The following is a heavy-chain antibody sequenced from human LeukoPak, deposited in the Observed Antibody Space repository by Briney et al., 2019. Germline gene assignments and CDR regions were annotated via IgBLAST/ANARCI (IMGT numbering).Heavy chain of an antibody. CDR1: GGSFSGYY. D-gene: IGHD3-10*01. CDR2: INHSGST. Sequence: PSETLSLTCAVYGGSFSGYYWSWIRQPPGKGLEWIGEINHSGSTNYNPSLKSRVTISVDTSKNQFSLKLSSVTAADTAVYYCARGRGVRGVIINYWGQGTLVTVSS. J-gene: IGHJ4*02. V-gene: IGHV4-34*01. CDR3: ARGRGVRGVIINY.